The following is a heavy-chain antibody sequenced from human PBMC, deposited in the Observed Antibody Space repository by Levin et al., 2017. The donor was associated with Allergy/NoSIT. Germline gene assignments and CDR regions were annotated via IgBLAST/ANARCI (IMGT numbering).Heavy chain of an antibody. D-gene: IGHD2-15*01. J-gene: IGHJ6*02. CDR2: TRNKVNSYTT. CDR1: GFTFSDHY. CDR3: ATASCSGGDCYNYYYYAMDV. Sequence: GGSLRLSCAGSGFTFSDHYMDWVRQAPGKGLEWVGRTRNKVNSYTTEYAASVKGRFTISRDDSSLYLQMNNLKAEDPAVYYCATASCSGGDCYNYYYYAMDVWGQGTTVTVSS. V-gene: IGHV3-72*01.